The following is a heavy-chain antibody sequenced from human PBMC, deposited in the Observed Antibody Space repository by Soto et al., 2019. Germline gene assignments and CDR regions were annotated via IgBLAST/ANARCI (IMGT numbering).Heavy chain of an antibody. J-gene: IGHJ6*02. CDR3: ARHVFTTVVRGFITTFEYYGGLDV. Sequence: QLQLQGSGPGLVKPSETLSLTCTVSGASISSPSYSWAWIRQPPGKGLEWIGSIHHSGNTYYNPSRKRRVPISVDPSNSQFSLSLRSVTAADTAVYYCARHVFTTVVRGFITTFEYYGGLDVWGQGTPVTVSS. CDR1: GASISSPSYS. CDR2: IHHSGNT. V-gene: IGHV4-39*01. D-gene: IGHD3-10*01.